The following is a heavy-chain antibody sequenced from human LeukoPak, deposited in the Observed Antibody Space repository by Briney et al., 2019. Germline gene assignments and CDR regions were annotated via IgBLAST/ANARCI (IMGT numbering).Heavy chain of an antibody. CDR3: ARNIAVAGRGDYMDV. CDR2: KYYSGST. Sequence: SETLSLTCTVSGGSISSSRYYGGWIRQPPGKGLEWIGSKYYSGSTYCNPSLKNRVTISVDTSKNQFSLKLSSVTAADTAVYYCARNIAVAGRGDYMDVWGKGTTVTISS. D-gene: IGHD6-19*01. CDR1: GGSISSSRYY. V-gene: IGHV4-39*01. J-gene: IGHJ6*03.